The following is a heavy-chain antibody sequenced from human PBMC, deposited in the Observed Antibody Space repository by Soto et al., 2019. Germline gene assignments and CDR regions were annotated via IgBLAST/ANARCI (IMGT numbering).Heavy chain of an antibody. CDR2: IKSKTDGGTT. J-gene: IGHJ4*02. Sequence: EVQLLESGGGLVKPGGSLRLSCAASGFTFSNAWMNWVRQAPGKGLEWVGRIKSKTDGGTTDYAAPVKGRFTISRDDSKNTLYLQMNSLKTEDTAVYYCTTAGYCDSSGYYNDYWGQGTLVTVSS. V-gene: IGHV3-15*07. D-gene: IGHD3-22*01. CDR1: GFTFSNAW. CDR3: TTAGYCDSSGYYNDY.